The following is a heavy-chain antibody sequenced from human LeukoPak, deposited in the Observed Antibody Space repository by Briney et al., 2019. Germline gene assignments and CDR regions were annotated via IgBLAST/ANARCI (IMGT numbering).Heavy chain of an antibody. CDR1: GYTFIIYD. CDR3: ARTVTMVRGVVIRAWLDP. V-gene: IGHV1-8*01. CDR2: VSPQSGNT. Sequence: ASVKVSCKASGYTFIIYDINWVRQAPGQGLEWMGWVSPQSGNTGYAQKFQGRLTMTMNASISTAYMELSSLNSDDTAVYYCARTVTMVRGVVIRAWLDPWGQGTLVTVSS. D-gene: IGHD3-10*01. J-gene: IGHJ5*02.